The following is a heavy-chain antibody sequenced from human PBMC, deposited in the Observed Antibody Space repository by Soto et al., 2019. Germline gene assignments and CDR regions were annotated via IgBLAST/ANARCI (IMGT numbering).Heavy chain of an antibody. J-gene: IGHJ3*02. V-gene: IGHV4-31*03. D-gene: IGHD2-2*01. CDR1: GGSISSGGYY. CDR3: ASYQQSYAFDI. CDR2: IYYSGST. Sequence: QVQLQESGPGLVKPSQTLSLTCTVSGGSISSGGYYWSWIRQHPGKGLEWIGYIYYSGSTSYNPSRKXRXTXSXXTAKNQFSLKLSSVTAADTAVYYCASYQQSYAFDIWGQGTMVTVSS.